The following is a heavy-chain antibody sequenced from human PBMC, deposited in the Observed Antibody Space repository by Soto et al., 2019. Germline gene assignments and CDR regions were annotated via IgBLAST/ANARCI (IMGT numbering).Heavy chain of an antibody. J-gene: IGHJ4*02. Sequence: GGSLRLSCAASGFTFSSYAMSWVRQAPGKGLEWVSAISGSGGSTYYADSVKGRFTISRDNSKNTLYLQMNSLRAEDTAVYYCAKARRRSDYYDSSGYSLLFDYWGQGTLVTVSS. D-gene: IGHD3-22*01. CDR1: GFTFSSYA. CDR2: ISGSGGST. CDR3: AKARRRSDYYDSSGYSLLFDY. V-gene: IGHV3-23*01.